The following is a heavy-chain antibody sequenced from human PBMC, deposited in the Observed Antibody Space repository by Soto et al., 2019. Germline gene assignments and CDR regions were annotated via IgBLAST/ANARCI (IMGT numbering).Heavy chain of an antibody. CDR2: IGGNGVTT. Sequence: EVQLLEPGGGLVQPGGSLRLSCAASGFTFGSYAWSWVRQAPGKGLDWVSTIGGNGVTTFYADSVKGRFTISRDVSKNTVFLQMSSLRAEDTAVYYCAKSSRYCSGGGCFYYFDYWGQGTLVTVSS. J-gene: IGHJ4*02. V-gene: IGHV3-23*01. CDR3: AKSSRYCSGGGCFYYFDY. CDR1: GFTFGSYA. D-gene: IGHD2-15*01.